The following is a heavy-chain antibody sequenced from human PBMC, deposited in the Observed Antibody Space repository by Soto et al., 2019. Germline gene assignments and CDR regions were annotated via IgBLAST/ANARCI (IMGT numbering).Heavy chain of an antibody. D-gene: IGHD1-1*01. J-gene: IGHJ4*02. CDR2: ISAHNGNT. V-gene: IGHV1-18*01. CDR3: ARVRYGDY. Sequence: QVHLVQSGAEVKKPGASVKVSCKGSGYDFTTYGITWVRQAPGQGLEWMAWISAHNGNTDYAQKLQGRVTVTRDTSTSTASMELRSLRSDYTAVYYCARVRYGDYWGQVALVTVSS. CDR1: GYDFTTYG.